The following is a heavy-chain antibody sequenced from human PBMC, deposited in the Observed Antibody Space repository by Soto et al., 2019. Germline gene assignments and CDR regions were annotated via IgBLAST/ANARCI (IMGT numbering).Heavy chain of an antibody. CDR2: IYYSGNT. D-gene: IGHD3-22*01. CDR1: GDSISSGAYY. CDR3: ARVSTMIAERYFDL. Sequence: QVQLQESGPGLVKPSQTLSLTCTVSGDSISSGAYYWSWIRQHPGKGLEWIGYIYYSGNTYYNLSLKSRVIISVDTSKNQFSLKLSSVTAADTAVYYCARVSTMIAERYFDLWGRGTLVTVSS. J-gene: IGHJ2*01. V-gene: IGHV4-31*03.